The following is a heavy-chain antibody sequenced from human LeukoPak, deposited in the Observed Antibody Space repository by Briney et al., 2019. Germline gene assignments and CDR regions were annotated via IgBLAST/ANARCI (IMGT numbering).Heavy chain of an antibody. Sequence: PSETLSLTCAVYGGSFSGYYWSWIRQPPGKGLEWIGEINHSGSTNYNPSLKSRVTISVDTSKNQFSLKLSSVTAADTAVYYCARGDSFYDSSGLGYWGQGILVTVSS. D-gene: IGHD3-22*01. V-gene: IGHV4-34*01. CDR1: GGSFSGYY. CDR3: ARGDSFYDSSGLGY. J-gene: IGHJ4*02. CDR2: INHSGST.